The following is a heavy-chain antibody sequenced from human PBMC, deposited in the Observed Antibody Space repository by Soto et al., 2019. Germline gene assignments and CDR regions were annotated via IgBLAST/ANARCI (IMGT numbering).Heavy chain of an antibody. CDR3: AKDRRAGGNSAFYFDF. CDR1: GFEFSNYA. CDR2: ISATGGGT. D-gene: IGHD3-16*01. V-gene: IGHV3-23*01. Sequence: RRLSCAASGFEFSNYAMSWVRQAPGKGLEWVSLISATGGGTYYADSVKGRFTISRDNSHNTLYLQVHSLTAEDTAVYYCAKDRRAGGNSAFYFDFWGQGAQVTVSS. J-gene: IGHJ4*02.